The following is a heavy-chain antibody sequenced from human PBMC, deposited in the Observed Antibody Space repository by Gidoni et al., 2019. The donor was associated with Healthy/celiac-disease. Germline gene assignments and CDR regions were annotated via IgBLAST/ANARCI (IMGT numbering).Heavy chain of an antibody. V-gene: IGHV3-23*01. J-gene: IGHJ4*02. CDR3: AKDQGFRSGYFDY. CDR1: GFTFRSYA. Sequence: EVQLLESGGGLVQPGGSLRLSCAASGFTFRSYAMIWVRQAPGKGREGVLAISGTGGSTYYADSVKGRFTISRDNSKNTLYLQMNSLRAEDTAVYDCAKDQGFRSGYFDYWGQGTLVTVSS. CDR2: ISGTGGST. D-gene: IGHD3-10*01.